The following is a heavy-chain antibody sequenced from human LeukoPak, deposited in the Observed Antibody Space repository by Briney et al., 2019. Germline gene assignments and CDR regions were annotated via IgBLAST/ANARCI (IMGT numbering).Heavy chain of an antibody. CDR3: AKELHYYDILTGPFDY. D-gene: IGHD3-9*01. V-gene: IGHV3-23*01. CDR1: GFTFSSYA. J-gene: IGHJ4*02. Sequence: GGSLRLSCAASGFTFSSYAMSWVRQAPGKGLEWVSAISGSGGSTYYADSVKGRFTISRDNSKNTLYLQMNSLRAEDTAVYYSAKELHYYDILTGPFDYWGQGTLVTVSS. CDR2: ISGSGGST.